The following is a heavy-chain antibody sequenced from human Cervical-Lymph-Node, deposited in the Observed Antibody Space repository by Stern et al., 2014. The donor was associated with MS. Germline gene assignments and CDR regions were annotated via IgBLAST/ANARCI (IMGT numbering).Heavy chain of an antibody. Sequence: EVHLVESGGGLVQPGGSLRLSCAASGFTFSSYSMNWVRQAPGKGLEWVSYISSSSSTIYYADSVKGRFTISRDNAKNSLYLQMNSLRAEDTTVYYCAREVLYSGYDWRDNWFDPWGQGTLVTVSS. D-gene: IGHD5-12*01. CDR3: AREVLYSGYDWRDNWFDP. V-gene: IGHV3-48*01. CDR2: ISSSSSTI. CDR1: GFTFSSYS. J-gene: IGHJ5*02.